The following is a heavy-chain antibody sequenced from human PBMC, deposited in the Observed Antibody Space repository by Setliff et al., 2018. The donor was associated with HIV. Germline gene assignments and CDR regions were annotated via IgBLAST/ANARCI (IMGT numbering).Heavy chain of an antibody. CDR1: GGSISSGAYY. J-gene: IGHJ3*02. D-gene: IGHD6-6*01. Sequence: SETLSLTCTVSGGSISSGAYYWSWIRQHPGKGLEWIGYIYYSGSTYYNPSLKSRVTISVETSKNQVSLKLSSVTAADTAVDYCASSHTGYSSSSGAFDIWGQGTMVTVSS. CDR2: IYYSGST. CDR3: ASSHTGYSSSSGAFDI. V-gene: IGHV4-31*03.